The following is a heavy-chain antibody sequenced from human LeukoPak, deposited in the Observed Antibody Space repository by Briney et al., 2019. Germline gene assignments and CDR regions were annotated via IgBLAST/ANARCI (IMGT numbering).Heavy chain of an antibody. CDR2: INHSGST. CDR3: ARVVRGYSGYVTRDRSGYFDY. CDR1: GGSFSGYY. J-gene: IGHJ4*02. D-gene: IGHD5-12*01. V-gene: IGHV4-34*01. Sequence: SETLSLTCAVYGGSFSGYYWSWIRQPPGKGLEWIGEINHSGSTNYNPSLKSRVTISVDTSKNQFSLKLSSVTAADTAVYYCARVVRGYSGYVTRDRSGYFDYWGQGTLVTVSS.